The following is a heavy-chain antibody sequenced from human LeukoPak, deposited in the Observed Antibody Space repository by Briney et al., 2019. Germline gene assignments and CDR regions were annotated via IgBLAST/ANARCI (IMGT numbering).Heavy chain of an antibody. CDR2: IYYSGST. D-gene: IGHD3-10*01. V-gene: IGHV4-59*01. Sequence: SETLSLTCTVSGGSISSYYWSWIRQPPGKGLEWIGYIYYSGSTNYNPSLKSRVTISVDTSKNQFSLKLSSVTAADTAVYYCAASPYYGSGSYSEAPFDYWGQGTLVTVPS. J-gene: IGHJ4*02. CDR1: GGSISSYY. CDR3: AASPYYGSGSYSEAPFDY.